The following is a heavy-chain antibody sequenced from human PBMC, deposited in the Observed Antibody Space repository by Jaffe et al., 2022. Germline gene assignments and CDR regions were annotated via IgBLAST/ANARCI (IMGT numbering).Heavy chain of an antibody. D-gene: IGHD3-9*01. V-gene: IGHV4-34*01. Sequence: QVQLQQWGAGLLKPSETLSLTCAVYGGSFSGYYWSWIRQPPGKGLEWIGEINHSGSTNYNPSLKSRVTISVDTSKNQFSLKLSSVTAADTAVYYCARGPYYDILTGYQNMYYYYMDVWGKGTTVTVSS. CDR3: ARGPYYDILTGYQNMYYYYMDV. CDR2: INHSGST. J-gene: IGHJ6*03. CDR1: GGSFSGYY.